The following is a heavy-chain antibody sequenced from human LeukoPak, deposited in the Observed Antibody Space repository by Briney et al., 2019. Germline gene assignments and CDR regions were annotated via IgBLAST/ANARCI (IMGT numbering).Heavy chain of an antibody. D-gene: IGHD1-26*01. V-gene: IGHV1-2*02. CDR3: ARASGSYWWFDS. J-gene: IGHJ5*01. CDR1: GYTFTGYY. CDR2: VNPNSGDK. Sequence: ASVKVSCKASGYTFTGYYLHWVRQAPGQGMEWMGCVNPNSGDKNYAQKFQGSVTMTSDTSISTVYMELSRLRSDDTAVYDCARASGSYWWFDSWGQGTLVTVSS.